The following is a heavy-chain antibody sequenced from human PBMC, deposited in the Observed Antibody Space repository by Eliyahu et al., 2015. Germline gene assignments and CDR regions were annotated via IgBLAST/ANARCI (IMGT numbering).Heavy chain of an antibody. J-gene: IGHJ4*02. CDR3: AKAMKSSGWFLAHAYYFEY. D-gene: IGHD6-19*01. Sequence: EVQLLESGGGLVQPGGSLRLSCAASGFFFSXYAXSWVRQAPGKGLEWLSTISGSGANIYYADSVKGRFIISRDNSKNTLNLQVNSLRAEDTAIYYCAKAMKSSGWFLAHAYYFEYWGQGALVTVSS. CDR1: GFFFSXYA. V-gene: IGHV3-23*01. CDR2: ISGSGANI.